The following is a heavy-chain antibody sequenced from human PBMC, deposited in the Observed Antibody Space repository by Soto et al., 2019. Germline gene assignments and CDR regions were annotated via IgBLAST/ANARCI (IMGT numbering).Heavy chain of an antibody. D-gene: IGHD1-26*01. V-gene: IGHV1-18*01. CDR2: ISANNSNT. CDR1: GYTFTSYG. CDR3: ARDGRYSGSYGGYYFDY. Sequence: QVQLVQSGAEVKKPGASVKVSCKASGYTFTSYGISWVRQAPGQGLEWMGWISANNSNTNYAQKIQGRVTMTTDTSTSTAYMELRSLRSDDTAVYYCARDGRYSGSYGGYYFDYWGQGTLVTVSS. J-gene: IGHJ4*02.